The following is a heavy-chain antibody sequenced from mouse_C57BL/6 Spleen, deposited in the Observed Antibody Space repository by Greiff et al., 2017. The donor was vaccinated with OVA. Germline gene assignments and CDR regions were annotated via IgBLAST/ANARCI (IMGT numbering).Heavy chain of an antibody. CDR1: GFSLTSYG. J-gene: IGHJ1*03. V-gene: IGHV2-2*01. CDR3: ARDGPWYFDV. CDR2: IWSGGST. Sequence: QVQLQQSGPGLVQPSQSLSITCTVSGFSLTSYGVHWVRQSPGKGLEWLGVIWSGGSTDYNAAFISRLSISKDNSKSQVFVKMNSLQADDTAIYYCARDGPWYFDVWGTGTTVTVSS. D-gene: IGHD2-3*01.